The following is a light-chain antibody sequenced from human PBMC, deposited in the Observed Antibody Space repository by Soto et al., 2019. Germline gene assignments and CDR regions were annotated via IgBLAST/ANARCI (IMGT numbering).Light chain of an antibody. CDR2: GAH. CDR3: QQLNSYPLS. CDR1: QDISSY. V-gene: IGKV1-9*01. J-gene: IGKJ4*01. Sequence: DIRLSQSPCLLSASVGDIVTITCRASQDISSYLAWYQQKPGRAPELLIHGAHSLHSGVPSRFSGSGSGTEFSLTISSLQPEDFATYYCQQLNSYPLSFGGGTKVDIK.